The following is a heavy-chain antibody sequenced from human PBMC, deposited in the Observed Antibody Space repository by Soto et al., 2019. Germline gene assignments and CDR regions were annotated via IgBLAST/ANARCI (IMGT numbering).Heavy chain of an antibody. D-gene: IGHD3-22*01. Sequence: GGSLRLSCAASGFTFSNAWMNWVRQAPGKGLEWVGRIKSKTDGGTTGYAAPVKGRFTISRDDSKNTLYLQMNSLKTEDTAVYYCTTLGMIVVVINDDYWGQGTLVTVSS. CDR2: IKSKTDGGTT. CDR3: TTLGMIVVVINDDY. J-gene: IGHJ4*02. CDR1: GFTFSNAW. V-gene: IGHV3-15*07.